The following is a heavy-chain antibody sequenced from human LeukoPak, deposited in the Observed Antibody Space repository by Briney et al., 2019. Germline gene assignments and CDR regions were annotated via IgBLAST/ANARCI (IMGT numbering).Heavy chain of an antibody. CDR2: ISYNGGYR. CDR3: ATEVPNGDQRFDY. V-gene: IGHV3-33*05. Sequence: GRSLRLSCTASGFTFTTYGLHWVRQAPGKGLEWVAVISYNGGYRHYADSVKGRFTISRDDSKNTLFLQMSSLRAEDTAVYYCATEVPNGDQRFDYWGQGTLVTVSS. D-gene: IGHD4-17*01. J-gene: IGHJ4*02. CDR1: GFTFTTYG.